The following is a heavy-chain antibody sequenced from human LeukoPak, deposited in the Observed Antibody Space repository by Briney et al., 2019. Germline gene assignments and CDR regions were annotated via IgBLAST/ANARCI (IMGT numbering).Heavy chain of an antibody. CDR2: IYYSGST. V-gene: IGHV4-39*01. CDR1: GGSISSSSYY. Sequence: PSETLSLTCIVSGGSISSSSYYWGWIRQPPGKGLEWMGIIYYSGSTYYNPSLKSRLTISVDTSKNQFSLKLSSVTATDTAVYYCARRGYCSSTSCYEYWFDPWGQGTLVTVSS. CDR3: ARRGYCSSTSCYEYWFDP. J-gene: IGHJ5*02. D-gene: IGHD2-2*01.